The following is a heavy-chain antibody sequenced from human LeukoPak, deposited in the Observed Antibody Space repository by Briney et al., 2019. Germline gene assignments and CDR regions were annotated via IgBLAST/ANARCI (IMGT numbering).Heavy chain of an antibody. CDR1: GGSFSGYY. Sequence: PSETLPLTCAVYGGSFSGYYWSWIRQPPGKELEWLGEITHSGNTNYNPSLKSRVTMSVDTSKNQFSLRLRSVTAADTAVYYCALSDTAAVADDFWGQGTLVTVSS. CDR2: ITHSGNT. J-gene: IGHJ4*02. CDR3: ALSDTAAVADDF. D-gene: IGHD6-19*01. V-gene: IGHV4-34*01.